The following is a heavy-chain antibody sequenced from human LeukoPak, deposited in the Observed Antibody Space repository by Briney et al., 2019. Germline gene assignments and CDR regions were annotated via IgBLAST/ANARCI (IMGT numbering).Heavy chain of an antibody. Sequence: GGSLRLSCAASGFTFTSYWMNWVRQAPGKGLEWVSYISSSGSTIYYADSVKGRFTISRDNAKNSLYLQMNSLRAEDTAVYYCARDQVAAAGLFDYWGQGTLVTVSS. CDR3: ARDQVAAAGLFDY. V-gene: IGHV3-48*04. J-gene: IGHJ4*02. CDR1: GFTFTSYW. CDR2: ISSSGSTI. D-gene: IGHD6-13*01.